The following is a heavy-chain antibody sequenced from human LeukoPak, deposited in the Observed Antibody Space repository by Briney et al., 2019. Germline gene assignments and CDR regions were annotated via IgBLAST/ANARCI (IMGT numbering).Heavy chain of an antibody. V-gene: IGHV3-23*01. CDR2: ISGSGGST. D-gene: IGHD3-10*01. CDR1: GFTFISYA. CDR3: AKDMVRGYYFDC. J-gene: IGHJ4*02. Sequence: GGSLRLSCAASGFTFISYAMSWVRQAPVKGLEWVSIISGSGGSTYYADSVKGRFTVSRDNSKNTLYLQMNSLRAEDTAVYFCAKDMVRGYYFDCWGQGTLITVSS.